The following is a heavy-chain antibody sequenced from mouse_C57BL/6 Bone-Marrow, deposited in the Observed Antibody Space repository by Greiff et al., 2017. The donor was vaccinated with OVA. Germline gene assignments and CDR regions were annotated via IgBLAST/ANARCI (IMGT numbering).Heavy chain of an antibody. CDR3: ARGDYGSIYAMDY. Sequence: LMESGPELVKPGASVKISCKASGYSFTDYNMNWVKQSNGKSLEWIGVINPNYGTTSYNQKFKGKATLTVDQSSSTAYMQLNSLTSEDSAVYYCARGDYGSIYAMDYWGQGTSVTVSS. CDR1: GYSFTDYN. D-gene: IGHD1-1*01. V-gene: IGHV1-39*01. J-gene: IGHJ4*01. CDR2: INPNYGTT.